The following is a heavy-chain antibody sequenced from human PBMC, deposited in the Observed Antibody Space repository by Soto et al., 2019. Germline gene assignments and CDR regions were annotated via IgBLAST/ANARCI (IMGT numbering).Heavy chain of an antibody. Sequence: PSENLSLTCTVSGGSISSYYWSWFRQPPGKGLEWIGYIYYSGSTNYNPSLKSRVTISVDTSKNQFSLKLSSVTAADTAVYYCGRDSGVYYYYYYMDVWSKGTTVTVSS. CDR3: GRDSGVYYYYYYMDV. CDR2: IYYSGST. V-gene: IGHV4-59*01. CDR1: GGSISSYY. J-gene: IGHJ6*03. D-gene: IGHD3-10*01.